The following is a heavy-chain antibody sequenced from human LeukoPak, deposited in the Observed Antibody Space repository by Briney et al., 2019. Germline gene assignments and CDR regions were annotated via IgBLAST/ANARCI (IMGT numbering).Heavy chain of an antibody. Sequence: PSETLSLTCTVSGYSISSGYYWGWIRQTPGKGLEWIGSIYHSGSTYYNPSLKSRVTLSVDTSKNQFSLKLSSVTAADTAVYYCARDRVPFGEGTGMDVWGQGTTVTVSS. CDR3: ARDRVPFGEGTGMDV. CDR1: GYSISSGYY. J-gene: IGHJ6*02. V-gene: IGHV4-38-2*02. CDR2: IYHSGST. D-gene: IGHD3-10*01.